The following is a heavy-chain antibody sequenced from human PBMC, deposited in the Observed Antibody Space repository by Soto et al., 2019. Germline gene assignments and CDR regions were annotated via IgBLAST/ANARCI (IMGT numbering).Heavy chain of an antibody. CDR3: ARAAGIAAAGTPHYYYYYGMDV. J-gene: IGHJ6*02. CDR1: GFTFSSYS. Sequence: PVGSLRLSCAASGFTFSSYSMNWVRQAPGKGLEWVSYISSSSSTIYYADSVKGRFTISRDNAKNSLYLQMNSLRDEDTAVYYCARAAGIAAAGTPHYYYYYGMDVWGQGTTVTVSS. CDR2: ISSSSSTI. D-gene: IGHD6-13*01. V-gene: IGHV3-48*02.